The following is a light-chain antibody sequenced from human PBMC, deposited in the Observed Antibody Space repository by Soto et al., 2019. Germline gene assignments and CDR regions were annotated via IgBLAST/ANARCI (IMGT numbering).Light chain of an antibody. CDR2: GAS. J-gene: IGKJ2*01. CDR1: QSVSSSY. Sequence: DIVLTQSPGTLSLSPGERATLSCRASQSVSSSYFAWYQQKPGQAPRLLIYGASSRATGIPDRFSGSGSGTDFTLTISRPEPEDFAVYYCQQYGSSPYTFGQGTKLEIK. CDR3: QQYGSSPYT. V-gene: IGKV3-20*01.